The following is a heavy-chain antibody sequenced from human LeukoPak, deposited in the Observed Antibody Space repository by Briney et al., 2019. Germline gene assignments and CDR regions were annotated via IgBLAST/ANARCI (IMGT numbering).Heavy chain of an antibody. V-gene: IGHV3-11*01. Sequence: PGGSLRLSCAASGFTFSDNYMSWVRQAPGKGLEWVSYISSSGSTIYYADSVKGRFTISRDNAKNSLYLQMNSLRAEDTAVYYCARVPSGGGYCSGGSCYSTYYYGMDVWGQGTTVTVSS. D-gene: IGHD2-15*01. CDR1: GFTFSDNY. CDR3: ARVPSGGGYCSGGSCYSTYYYGMDV. J-gene: IGHJ6*02. CDR2: ISSSGSTI.